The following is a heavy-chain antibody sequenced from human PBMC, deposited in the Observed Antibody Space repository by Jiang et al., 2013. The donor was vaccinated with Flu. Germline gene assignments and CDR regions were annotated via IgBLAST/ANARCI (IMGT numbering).Heavy chain of an antibody. Sequence: GSGLVKPSQTLSLTCAVSGGSISSGGYSWSWIRQPPGKGLEWIGYIYHSGSTYYNPSLKSRVTISVDRSKNQFSLKLSSVTAADTAVYYCARALVDIVATGPAFDIWGQGTMVTVSS. J-gene: IGHJ3*02. CDR1: GGSISSGGYS. D-gene: IGHD5-12*01. CDR2: IYHSGST. CDR3: ARALVDIVATGPAFDI. V-gene: IGHV4-30-2*01.